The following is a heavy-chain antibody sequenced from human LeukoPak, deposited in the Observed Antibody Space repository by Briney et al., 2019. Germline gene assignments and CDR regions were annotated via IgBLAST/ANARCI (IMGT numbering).Heavy chain of an antibody. CDR2: IYVDGRTT. V-gene: IGHV3-74*01. J-gene: IGHJ5*02. Sequence: GGSLRLSRVASGFTFSNYWMHWVRQPPGKGLVWVSRIYVDGRTTNYADSVKGRFTISRDNAKNTVYLEMNSLSVEDTATYYCIRDFRSADLWGQGTLVTVTS. CDR1: GFTFSNYW. CDR3: IRDFRSADL.